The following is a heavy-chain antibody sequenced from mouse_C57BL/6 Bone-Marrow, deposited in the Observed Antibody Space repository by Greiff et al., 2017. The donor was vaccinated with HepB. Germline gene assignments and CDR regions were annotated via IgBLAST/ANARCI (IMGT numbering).Heavy chain of an antibody. CDR3: AREAGLRRVYYFDY. CDR1: GYTFTNYW. Sequence: QVQLQQSGAELVRPGTSVKMSCKASGYTFTNYWIGWAKQRPGHGLEWIGDIYPGGGYTNYNEKFKGKATLTADKSSSTAYMQFSSLTSEDSAIYYCAREAGLRRVYYFDYWGQGTTLTVSS. D-gene: IGHD2-4*01. J-gene: IGHJ2*01. CDR2: IYPGGGYT. V-gene: IGHV1-63*01.